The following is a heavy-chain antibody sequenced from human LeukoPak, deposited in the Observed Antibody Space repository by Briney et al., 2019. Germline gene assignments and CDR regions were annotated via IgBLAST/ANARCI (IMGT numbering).Heavy chain of an antibody. D-gene: IGHD6-13*01. J-gene: IGHJ4*02. CDR2: INPNGGGT. CDR3: ASVFWYSSSWSFDY. V-gene: IGHV1-2*02. Sequence: ASVKVSCKASGYTFTGYYMHWVRQAPGQGLEWMGWINPNGGGTNYAQKFQGRVTMTRDTSISTAYMELSRLRSDDTAVYYCASVFWYSSSWSFDYWGQGTLVTVSS. CDR1: GYTFTGYY.